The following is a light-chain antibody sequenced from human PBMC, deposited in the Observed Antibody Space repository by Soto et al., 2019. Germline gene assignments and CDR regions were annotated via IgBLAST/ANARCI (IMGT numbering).Light chain of an antibody. CDR1: QSISSW. J-gene: IGKJ1*01. CDR2: KAS. Sequence: DIQMTQSPSTLSASVGDRVTITCRASQSISSWLAWYQQKPGRAPKLLIYKASTLESGVPSRFSGSGSGTEFSLTISSLQPDDFPTYYCQHYSSLWTFGQGTKVEIK. CDR3: QHYSSLWT. V-gene: IGKV1-5*03.